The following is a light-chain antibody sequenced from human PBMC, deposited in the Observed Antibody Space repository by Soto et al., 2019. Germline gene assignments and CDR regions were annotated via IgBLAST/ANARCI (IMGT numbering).Light chain of an antibody. V-gene: IGKV3-15*01. CDR3: QQYGSSPHP. J-gene: IGKJ5*01. CDR1: QSVSSN. CDR2: GAS. Sequence: EIVMTQSPATLSVSPGERATLSCRASQSVSSNLAWYQQKPGQAPRLLIYGASTRATGIPARFSGSGSGTEFTLTISSLQSEDFAVYYCQQYGSSPHPFGQGTRLEIK.